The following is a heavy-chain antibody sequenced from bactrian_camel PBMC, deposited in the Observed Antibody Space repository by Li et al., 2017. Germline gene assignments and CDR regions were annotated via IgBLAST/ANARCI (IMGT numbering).Heavy chain of an antibody. CDR2: IDSDGTT. Sequence: QVQLVESGGGSVQAGGSLRLSCAASGFTYSGICMAWFRQAPGKEREGVAAIDSDGTTGYADSVKGRFTISKDNAKNTLYLQMNSPKPEDTAMYHCAIRGGGGRVFCSNGRWRGEDFGRWGQGTQVTVS. J-gene: IGHJ4*01. V-gene: IGHV3S26*01. CDR3: AIRGGGGRVFCSNGRWRGEDFGR. CDR1: GFTYSGIC. D-gene: IGHD6*01.